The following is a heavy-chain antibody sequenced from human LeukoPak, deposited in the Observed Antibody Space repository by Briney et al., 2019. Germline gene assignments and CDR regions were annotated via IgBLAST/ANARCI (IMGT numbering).Heavy chain of an antibody. J-gene: IGHJ4*02. CDR2: ISSSSYI. CDR3: ARETCGGDCYRDYYFDY. D-gene: IGHD2-21*02. CDR1: GFTFSSYS. Sequence: PGGSLRLSCAASGFTFSSYSMNWVRQAPGKGLEWVSSISSSSYIYYADSVKGRFTISRDNAKNSLYLQMNSLRAEDTAVYYCARETCGGDCYRDYYFDYWGQGTLVTVSS. V-gene: IGHV3-21*01.